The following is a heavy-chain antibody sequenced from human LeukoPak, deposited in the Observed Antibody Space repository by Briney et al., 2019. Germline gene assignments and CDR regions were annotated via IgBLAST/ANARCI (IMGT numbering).Heavy chain of an antibody. CDR1: GFTFSTFA. CDR2: ISYDGSYK. J-gene: IGHJ4*02. D-gene: IGHD4-23*01. V-gene: IGHV3-30*04. Sequence: GGSLRLSFAASGFTFSTFAMHWVRQAPGKGLEWVAVISYDGSYKDYADSVKGRFTISRDNSKNTLYLQMNSLRAEDTTVYYCVKGGGNVRRYFEYWGQGTLVTVSS. CDR3: VKGGGNVRRYFEY.